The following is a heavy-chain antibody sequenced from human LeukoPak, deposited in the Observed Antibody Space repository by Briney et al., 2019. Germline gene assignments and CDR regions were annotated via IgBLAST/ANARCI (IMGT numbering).Heavy chain of an antibody. CDR1: GYSFTSYW. V-gene: IGHV5-51*01. D-gene: IGHD3-22*01. J-gene: IGHJ4*02. CDR3: ARQALYYDSSGYYYPFDY. CDR2: IYPGDSDT. Sequence: GESLKISCKGSGYSFTSYWIGWVGQLPGKGLEWMGIIYPGDSDTRYSPSFQGQVTISADKSISTPYLQWSSLKASDTAMYYCARQALYYDSSGYYYPFDYWGQGTLVTVSS.